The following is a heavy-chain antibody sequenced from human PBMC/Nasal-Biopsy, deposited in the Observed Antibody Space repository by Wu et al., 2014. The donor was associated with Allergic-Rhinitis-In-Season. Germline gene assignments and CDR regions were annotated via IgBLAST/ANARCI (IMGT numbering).Heavy chain of an antibody. CDR3: TKRGGSREFDP. CDR1: GFTFDDYA. Sequence: SCAASGFTFDDYAMHWVRQAPGKGLEWVSGISWNSGSIGYADSVKGRFTISRDNAKNSLYLQMNSLRAEDTALYYCTKRGGSREFDPWGQGTLVIVSS. V-gene: IGHV3-9*01. J-gene: IGHJ5*02. D-gene: IGHD3-10*01. CDR2: ISWNSGSI.